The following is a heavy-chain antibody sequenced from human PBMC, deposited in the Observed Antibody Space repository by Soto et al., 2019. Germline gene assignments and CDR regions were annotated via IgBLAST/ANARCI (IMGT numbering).Heavy chain of an antibody. V-gene: IGHV1-69*12. J-gene: IGHJ6*02. CDR1: GGTFSSYA. D-gene: IGHD6-19*01. CDR2: IIPIFGTA. Sequence: QVQLVQSGAEVKKPGSSVKVSCKASGGTFSSYAISWVRQAPGQGLEWMGGIIPIFGTANYAQKFQGRVTITADESTSTAYMELSSLRSEDTAVYYCVRDHYRIAVAGTYHYYYYGMDVWGQGTTVTVSS. CDR3: VRDHYRIAVAGTYHYYYYGMDV.